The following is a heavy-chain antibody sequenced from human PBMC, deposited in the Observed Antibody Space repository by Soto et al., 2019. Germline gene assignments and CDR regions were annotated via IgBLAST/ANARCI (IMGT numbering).Heavy chain of an antibody. CDR3: ARGTGYCSGGSCYNYFDP. J-gene: IGHJ5*02. CDR1: GGSISSYY. V-gene: IGHV4-59*12. D-gene: IGHD2-15*01. Sequence: SETLSLTCTVSGGSISSYYWSWIRQPPGKGLVWIGYIYYSGSTNYNPSLKSRVTISVDTSKNQFSLKLTSVTAADTAVYYCARGTGYCSGGSCYNYFDPWGQGTLVTVS. CDR2: IYYSGST.